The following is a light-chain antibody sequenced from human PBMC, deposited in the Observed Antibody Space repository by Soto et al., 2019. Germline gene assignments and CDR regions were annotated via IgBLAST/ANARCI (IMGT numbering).Light chain of an antibody. V-gene: IGKV4-1*01. Sequence: DIVMTQSPDSLAVSLGERATINCKSSQSVLYSSNNKNYLAWYQQKPGQPPKLLIYWASTRESGVPDRFSGSGSGTDFTPTISSLQAEDVAVYYCQHLPGAFGQGTKVEIK. CDR1: QSVLYSSNNKNY. CDR3: QHLPGA. J-gene: IGKJ1*01. CDR2: WAS.